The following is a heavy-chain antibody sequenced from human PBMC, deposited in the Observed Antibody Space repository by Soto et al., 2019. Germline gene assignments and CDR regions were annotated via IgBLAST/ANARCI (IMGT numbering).Heavy chain of an antibody. V-gene: IGHV3-30-3*01. D-gene: IGHD1-7*01. CDR3: ASIRYNWNFIDY. Sequence: GGSLRLSCAASGFTFSSYAMHWVRQAPGKWLEWVAVISYDGSNKYYADSVKGRFTISRDNSKNTLYLQMNSLRAEDTAVYYCASIRYNWNFIDYWGQGXLVTVYS. CDR1: GFTFSSYA. J-gene: IGHJ4*02. CDR2: ISYDGSNK.